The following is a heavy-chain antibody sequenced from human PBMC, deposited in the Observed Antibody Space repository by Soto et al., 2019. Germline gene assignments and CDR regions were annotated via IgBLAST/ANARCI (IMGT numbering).Heavy chain of an antibody. CDR1: GFTFSSYW. CDR3: TRDGSPFALDV. Sequence: GGSLRLSCAASGFTFSSYWMSWVRQAPGKGLEWVANLKTDGSEKYYMASVRGRFTPSRDNARNFFFLQMNSLTGADTAVYYCTRDGSPFALDVWGLGTSVTVSS. V-gene: IGHV3-7*03. J-gene: IGHJ6*02. CDR2: LKTDGSEK.